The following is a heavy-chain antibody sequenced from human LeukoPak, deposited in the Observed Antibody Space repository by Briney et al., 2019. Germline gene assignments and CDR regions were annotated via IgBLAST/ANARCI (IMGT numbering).Heavy chain of an antibody. CDR2: IYSGGST. D-gene: IGHD3-10*01. V-gene: IGHV3-53*01. J-gene: IGHJ4*02. CDR3: AREYGSGSYSPQPFDY. CDR1: GFTVSSNY. Sequence: GGSLRLSCAASGFTVSSNYMSWVRQAQGKGLEWVSVIYSGGSTYYADSVKGRFTISRDNSKNTLYLQMNSLRAEDTAVYYCAREYGSGSYSPQPFDYWGQGTLVTVSS.